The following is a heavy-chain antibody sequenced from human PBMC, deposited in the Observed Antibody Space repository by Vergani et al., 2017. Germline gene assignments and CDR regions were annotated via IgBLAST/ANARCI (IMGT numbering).Heavy chain of an antibody. CDR1: AFSFNTRGVS. D-gene: IGHD1-7*01. V-gene: IGHV2-5*04. Sequence: QITLKESGPTLVKPTQTLTLTCTFSAFSFNTRGVSVAWIRQPPGKALDWLALIYWIDDQHYSPSLNNRVTITKDTSKNQVVLTMTNMDYVDTGTYSCVYRKTECGTTGCFYPFYYCYSMDVWGKGTTVTVSS. J-gene: IGHJ6*03. CDR3: VYRKTECGTTGCFYPFYYCYSMDV. CDR2: IYWIDDQ.